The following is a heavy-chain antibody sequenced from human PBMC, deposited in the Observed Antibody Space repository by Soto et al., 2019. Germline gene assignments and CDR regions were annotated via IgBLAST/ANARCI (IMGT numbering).Heavy chain of an antibody. Sequence: EVQLVESGGGLVQPGGSLRLSCATSGFILSDCAMNWVRQAPGKGLERVSYISSSSSGIDYADSVKGRFTVSRDNARNSLYVQMNSLRAEDTAVYYCARDLSWGSNWYYYMDVWGKGTTVTVSS. D-gene: IGHD7-27*01. CDR3: ARDLSWGSNWYYYMDV. CDR1: GFILSDCA. CDR2: ISSSSSGI. J-gene: IGHJ6*03. V-gene: IGHV3-48*01.